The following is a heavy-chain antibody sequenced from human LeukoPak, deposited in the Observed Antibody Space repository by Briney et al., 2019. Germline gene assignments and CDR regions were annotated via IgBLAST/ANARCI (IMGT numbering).Heavy chain of an antibody. V-gene: IGHV3-23*01. CDR2: ISSSGGKT. CDR1: GFTFSSYG. J-gene: IGHJ1*01. D-gene: IGHD3-22*01. CDR3: AGDRRYDTSGYFQH. Sequence: GGSLRLSCAASGFTFSSYGMSWVRQAPGKGLEWVSGISSSGGKTYYADSVKGRFTISRDNSKNTLYLQMNSLRAEDTAVYYCAGDRRYDTSGYFQHWGQGTLVALSS.